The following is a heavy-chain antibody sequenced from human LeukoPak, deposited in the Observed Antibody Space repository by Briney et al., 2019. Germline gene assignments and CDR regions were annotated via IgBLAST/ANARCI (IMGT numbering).Heavy chain of an antibody. Sequence: GGSLRLSCAASGFTFSIYWMHWVRQALGKGLVWVSRINSDGSSTSYADSVKGRFTISRDNAKNTLYLQMNSLRAEDTAVYYCARDEDWSGYYGAFDIWGQGTMVTVSS. D-gene: IGHD3-3*01. J-gene: IGHJ3*02. V-gene: IGHV3-74*01. CDR3: ARDEDWSGYYGAFDI. CDR1: GFTFSIYW. CDR2: INSDGSST.